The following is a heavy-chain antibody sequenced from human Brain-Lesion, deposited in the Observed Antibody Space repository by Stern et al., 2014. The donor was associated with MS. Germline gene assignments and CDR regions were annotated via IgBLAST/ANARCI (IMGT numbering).Heavy chain of an antibody. CDR2: FDPEDGET. CDR1: GYTLTELS. J-gene: IGHJ6*02. V-gene: IGHV1-24*01. Sequence: QVQLMQSGAEVQKPGASVKVSCKVSGYTLTELSMHWVQQAPGKGLEWMGGFDPEDGETIYAQKFQCRVTMTEDTSTDTAYMELSSLRSEDTAVYYCATDRDDFRSGYSAPTKGYGLDVWGQGTTVTVTS. CDR3: ATDRDDFRSGYSAPTKGYGLDV. D-gene: IGHD3-3*01.